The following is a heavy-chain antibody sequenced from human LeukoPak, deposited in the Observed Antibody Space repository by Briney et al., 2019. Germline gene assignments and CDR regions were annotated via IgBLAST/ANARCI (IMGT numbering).Heavy chain of an antibody. Sequence: ASVKVSRKASGGTFSSYAISWVRQAPGQGLEWMGGIIPIFGTANYAQKFQGRVTITADESTSTAYMELSSLRSEDTAVYFCARDFGVVHNVVQHWGQGTLVTVSS. CDR3: ARDFGVVHNVVQH. J-gene: IGHJ1*01. CDR1: GGTFSSYA. V-gene: IGHV1-69*13. CDR2: IIPIFGTA. D-gene: IGHD3-3*01.